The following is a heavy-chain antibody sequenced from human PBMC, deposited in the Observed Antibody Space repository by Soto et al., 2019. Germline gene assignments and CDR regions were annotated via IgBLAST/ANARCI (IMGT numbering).Heavy chain of an antibody. CDR1: GDSVSSNSAA. D-gene: IGHD2-2*02. J-gene: IGHJ6*02. CDR2: TYYRSKWYN. CDR3: ARGYCSSTSCYTLYYYYYGMDV. V-gene: IGHV6-1*01. Sequence: SQTPSLTCAISGDSVSSNSAAWNWIRQSPSRGLEWLGRTYYRSKWYNDYAVSVKSRITINPDTSKNQFSLQLNSVTPEDTAVYYCARGYCSSTSCYTLYYYYYGMDVWGQGTTVTVSS.